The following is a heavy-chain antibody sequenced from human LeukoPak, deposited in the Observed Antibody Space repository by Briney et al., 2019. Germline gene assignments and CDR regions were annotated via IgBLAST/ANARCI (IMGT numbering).Heavy chain of an antibody. V-gene: IGHV4-34*01. J-gene: IGHJ4*02. CDR3: ARAGIVGAIDY. CDR2: INHSGST. Sequence: SETLSLTCAVYGGSFSGYYWSWIRQPPGKGLEWIGEINHSGSTNYNPSLKSRVTISVDTSKNQFSLKLSSVTAADTAVYYCARAGIVGAIDYWGQGTLVTVSS. CDR1: GGSFSGYY. D-gene: IGHD1-26*01.